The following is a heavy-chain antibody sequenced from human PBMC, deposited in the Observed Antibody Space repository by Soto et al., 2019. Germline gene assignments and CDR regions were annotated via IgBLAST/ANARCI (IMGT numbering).Heavy chain of an antibody. J-gene: IGHJ4*02. Sequence: QMQLVQSGPEVKKPGTSVKVSCKASGFTFTSSAVQWVRQARGQRLEWIGWIVVGSGNTNYAQKFQERVTITRDMSTSTAYMELSSLRSEDTAVYYCAAVIRYFDWFPDYWGQGTLVTVSS. D-gene: IGHD3-9*01. CDR1: GFTFTSSA. V-gene: IGHV1-58*01. CDR3: AAVIRYFDWFPDY. CDR2: IVVGSGNT.